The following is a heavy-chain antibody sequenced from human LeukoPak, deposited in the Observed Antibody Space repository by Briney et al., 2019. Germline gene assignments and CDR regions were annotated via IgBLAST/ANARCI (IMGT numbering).Heavy chain of an antibody. CDR1: GGSISSYY. CDR2: IYTCGST. J-gene: IGHJ6*03. CDR3: ARLMKAPIDYYYYMDV. D-gene: IGHD3-16*01. V-gene: IGHV4-4*09. Sequence: PSETLSLTCTVSGGSISSYYWSWIRQPPGKGLEWIGYIYTCGSTNYNPSLKSRVTISVDTSKNQFSLKLSSVTAADTAVYYCARLMKAPIDYYYYMDVWGKGTTVTVSS.